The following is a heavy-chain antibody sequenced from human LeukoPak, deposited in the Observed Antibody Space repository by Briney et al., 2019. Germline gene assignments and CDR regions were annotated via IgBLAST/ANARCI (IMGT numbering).Heavy chain of an antibody. D-gene: IGHD6-19*01. Sequence: GGSLRLSCAASGFTFSSYAMHWVRQAPGKGLEWVAVISYDGSNKYYADSVKGRFTISRDNSKNTLYLQMHSLRAEDTAVYYCASHRGAVAAFDYWGQGTLVTVSS. J-gene: IGHJ4*02. V-gene: IGHV3-30-3*01. CDR1: GFTFSSYA. CDR3: ASHRGAVAAFDY. CDR2: ISYDGSNK.